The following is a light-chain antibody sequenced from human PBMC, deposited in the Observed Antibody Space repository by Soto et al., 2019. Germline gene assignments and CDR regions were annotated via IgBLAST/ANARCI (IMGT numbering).Light chain of an antibody. CDR2: KAS. V-gene: IGKV1-5*03. CDR1: QSINIW. J-gene: IGKJ1*01. Sequence: DIQMTQSPSTLSASVGDRVTITCRASQSINIWLAWYQQKPGRAPKLLIYKASTLESGVPSRFSGSGSGTEFTLTISSLQPDDFATYYCQQYNVYWTFGQGTKVEI. CDR3: QQYNVYWT.